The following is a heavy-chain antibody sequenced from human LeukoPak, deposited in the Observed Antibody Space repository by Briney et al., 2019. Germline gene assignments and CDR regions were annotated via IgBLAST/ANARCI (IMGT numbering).Heavy chain of an antibody. D-gene: IGHD3-22*01. Sequence: PSETLSPTCTVSGGSISSGDYYWSWIRQPPGKGLEWIGYIYYSGSTYYNPSLKSRVTISVDTSKNQFSLKLSSVTAADTAVYYCARVSGQGGDYYDSSGYTLYDYWGQGTLVTVSS. V-gene: IGHV4-30-4*01. J-gene: IGHJ4*02. CDR2: IYYSGST. CDR3: ARVSGQGGDYYDSSGYTLYDY. CDR1: GGSISSGDYY.